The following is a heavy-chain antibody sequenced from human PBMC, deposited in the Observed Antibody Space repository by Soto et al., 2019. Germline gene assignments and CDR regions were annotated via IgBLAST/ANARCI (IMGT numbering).Heavy chain of an antibody. D-gene: IGHD6-19*01. V-gene: IGHV4-59*01. Sequence: SETLSLTCTVSGGSISSYYWSWIRQPPGKGLEWIGYIYYSGSTNYNPSLKSRVTISVDTSKNQFSLKLSSVTAADTAVYYCARVRSSSSGWYFGTIYGMDVWGQGTTVTVSS. J-gene: IGHJ6*02. CDR2: IYYSGST. CDR3: ARVRSSSSGWYFGTIYGMDV. CDR1: GGSISSYY.